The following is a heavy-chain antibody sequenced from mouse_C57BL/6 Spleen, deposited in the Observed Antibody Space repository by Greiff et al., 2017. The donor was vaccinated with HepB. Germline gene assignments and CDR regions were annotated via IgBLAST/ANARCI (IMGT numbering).Heavy chain of an antibody. V-gene: IGHV1-64*01. CDR1: GYTFTSYW. CDR2: IHPNSGST. CDR3: ARTTANYFDY. D-gene: IGHD1-2*01. Sequence: QVQLQQPGAELVKSGASVKLSCKASGYTFTSYWMHWVKQRPGQGLEWIGMIHPNSGSTNYNEKFKSKATLTVDKSSSTAYMQLSSLTSEDSAVYYCARTTANYFDYWGQGTTLTVSS. J-gene: IGHJ2*01.